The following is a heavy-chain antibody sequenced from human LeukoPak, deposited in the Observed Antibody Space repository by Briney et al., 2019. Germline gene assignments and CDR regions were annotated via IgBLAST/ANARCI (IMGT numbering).Heavy chain of an antibody. Sequence: GGSLRLSCAASGFTFSSYWMHWVRQAPGKGLVWVSRINSDGSSTSYADSVKGRFTISRDNAKNTLYLQMNSLRAEDTAVYYCAREGYAPSPYYYMDVWGKGTTVTVSS. CDR2: INSDGSST. D-gene: IGHD5-12*01. J-gene: IGHJ6*03. V-gene: IGHV3-74*01. CDR3: AREGYAPSPYYYMDV. CDR1: GFTFSSYW.